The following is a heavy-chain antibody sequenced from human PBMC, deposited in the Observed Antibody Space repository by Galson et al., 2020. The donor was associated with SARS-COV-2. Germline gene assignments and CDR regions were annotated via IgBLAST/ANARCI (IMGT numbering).Heavy chain of an antibody. CDR3: ARDPAPLYGDNYYYGMDV. D-gene: IGHD4-17*01. CDR1: DGPISSYY. J-gene: IGHJ6*02. Sequence: ETSETLSLTCSVSDGPISSYYWSWIRQPPGQGLEWIGYISYSGSTNYNPSLRSRVTISVDMSKDQFSLKLSSVTAADTAVYYCARDPAPLYGDNYYYGMDVWGRGTTVTVSS. V-gene: IGHV4-59*01. CDR2: ISYSGST.